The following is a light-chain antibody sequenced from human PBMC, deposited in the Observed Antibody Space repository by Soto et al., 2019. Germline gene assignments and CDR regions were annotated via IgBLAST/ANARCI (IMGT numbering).Light chain of an antibody. CDR1: SGHSGYI. CDR2: LERSGSY. CDR3: ETWDSNTRV. V-gene: IGLV4-60*02. Sequence: QLVLTQSSSASASLGSSVKLTCTLSSGHSGYIIAWHQQQPGRAPRYLMKLERSGSYNKGSGVPDRFSGSISGSDRYLTISNLQFEDDADYYCETWDSNTRVFGAGTKVTVL. J-gene: IGLJ2*01.